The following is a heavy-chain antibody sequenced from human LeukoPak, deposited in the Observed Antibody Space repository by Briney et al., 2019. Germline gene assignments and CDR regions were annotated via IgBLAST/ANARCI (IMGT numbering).Heavy chain of an antibody. CDR2: ISSSSSYT. J-gene: IGHJ4*02. CDR3: AREGGTSQFDY. Sequence: GGSLRLSCAASGFNFITAAMTWVRQAPGKGLEWVSYISSSSSYTNYADSVKGRFTISRDNAKNSVYLLMNSLRAEDTAVYYCAREGGTSQFDYWGQGTLVTVSS. D-gene: IGHD1-26*01. V-gene: IGHV3-11*05. CDR1: GFNFITAA.